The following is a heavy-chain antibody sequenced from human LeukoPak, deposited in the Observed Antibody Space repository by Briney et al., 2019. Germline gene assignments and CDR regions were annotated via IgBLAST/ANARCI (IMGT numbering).Heavy chain of an antibody. J-gene: IGHJ4*02. D-gene: IGHD3-3*01. CDR3: ARTLRFLEWLPFDY. Sequence: SQTLSLTCTVSGGSISSGGYYWSWIRQPPGKGLEWIGYIYHSGSTYYNPSLKSRVTISVDRSKNQFSLKLSSVTAADTAVYYCARTLRFLEWLPFDYWGQGTLVTVSS. CDR2: IYHSGST. CDR1: GGSISSGGYY. V-gene: IGHV4-30-2*01.